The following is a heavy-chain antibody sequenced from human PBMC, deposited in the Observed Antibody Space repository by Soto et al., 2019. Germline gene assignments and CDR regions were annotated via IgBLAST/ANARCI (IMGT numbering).Heavy chain of an antibody. D-gene: IGHD4-17*01. V-gene: IGHV1-58*02. J-gene: IGHJ6*02. Sequence: SVKVSCKASGFTFTSSAMQWVRQARGQRLEWIGWIVVGSGNTNYAQKIQERVTITRDMSTSTAYKELSSLRTEDTAVYYCAAEGTVTTGMDVWGQGTTVTVSS. CDR1: GFTFTSSA. CDR3: AAEGTVTTGMDV. CDR2: IVVGSGNT.